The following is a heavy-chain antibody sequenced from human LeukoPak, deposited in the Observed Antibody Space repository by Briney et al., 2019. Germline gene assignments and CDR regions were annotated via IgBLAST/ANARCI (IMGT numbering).Heavy chain of an antibody. Sequence: GSVKVSCKASGYTFTSYGISWVRQAPGQGLEWMGWISAYNGNTNYAQKLRGRVTMTTDTSTSTAYMELSSLRSEDTAVYYCASPLSRYYYGSGNAFDIWGQGTMVTVSS. V-gene: IGHV1-18*01. CDR2: ISAYNGNT. CDR1: GYTFTSYG. D-gene: IGHD3-10*01. J-gene: IGHJ3*02. CDR3: ASPLSRYYYGSGNAFDI.